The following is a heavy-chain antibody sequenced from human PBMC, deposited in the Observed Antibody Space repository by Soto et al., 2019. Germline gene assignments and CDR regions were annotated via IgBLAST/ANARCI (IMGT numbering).Heavy chain of an antibody. J-gene: IGHJ5*02. D-gene: IGHD1-1*01. CDR1: GGSMSRYY. CDR2: IHYTGST. Sequence: SETLPLTCTVSGGSMSRYYWTWIRQPPGKGLEWMGNIHYTGSTNYNPSLKSRGTILLGTSTSQFSLKVSSVTAAATAVYYCARDLTISSTDGPLDPWGHGTLVTVSS. CDR3: ARDLTISSTDGPLDP. V-gene: IGHV4-59*01.